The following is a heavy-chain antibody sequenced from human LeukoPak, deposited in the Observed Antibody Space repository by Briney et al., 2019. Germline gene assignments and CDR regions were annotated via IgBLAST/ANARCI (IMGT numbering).Heavy chain of an antibody. J-gene: IGHJ4*02. V-gene: IGHV1-24*01. D-gene: IGHD3-3*01. CDR3: ATGTFWSGYYDFMY. CDR2: FDPEDGET. CDR1: GYTLTELS. Sequence: SVKVSCKVSGYTLTELSMHWVRQAPGKGLEWMGGFDPEDGETIYAQKFQGRVTMTEDTSTDTAYMELSSLRSEDTAVYYCATGTFWSGYYDFMYWGQGTLVTVSS.